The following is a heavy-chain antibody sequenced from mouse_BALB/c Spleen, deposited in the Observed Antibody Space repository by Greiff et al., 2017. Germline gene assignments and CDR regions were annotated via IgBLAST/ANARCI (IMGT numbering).Heavy chain of an antibody. Sequence: EVKLMESGGGLVQPGGSRKLSCAASGFTFSDYGMAWVRQAPGKGPEWVAFISNLAYSIYYADTVTGRFTISRENAKNTLYLEMSSLRSEDTAMYYCARGPFYYAMDYWGQGTSVTVSS. J-gene: IGHJ4*01. CDR3: ARGPFYYAMDY. CDR2: ISNLAYSI. CDR1: GFTFSDYG. V-gene: IGHV5-15*02.